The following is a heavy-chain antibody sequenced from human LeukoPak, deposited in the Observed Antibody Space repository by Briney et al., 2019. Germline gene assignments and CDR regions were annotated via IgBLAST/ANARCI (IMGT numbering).Heavy chain of an antibody. J-gene: IGHJ4*02. CDR2: MNPNSGNT. CDR3: ARGPYYYDSSGYYSFDY. CDR1: GYTFTSYD. V-gene: IGHV1-8*01. D-gene: IGHD3-22*01. Sequence: ASVKVSCKASGYTFTSYDINWVRQATGQGLEWMGWMNPNSGNTGYAQKFQGRVTMTRSTSISTAYMELSSLRSEDTAVYYCARGPYYYDSSGYYSFDYWGQGTLVTVSS.